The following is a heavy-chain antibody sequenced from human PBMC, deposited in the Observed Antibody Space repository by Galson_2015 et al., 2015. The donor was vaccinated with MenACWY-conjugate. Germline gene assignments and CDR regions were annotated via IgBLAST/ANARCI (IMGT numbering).Heavy chain of an antibody. CDR1: GITFSSYA. V-gene: IGHV3-23*01. CDR3: AQGAGSRWFDP. D-gene: IGHD3-10*01. J-gene: IGHJ5*02. CDR2: ISTTGGTT. Sequence: SLRLSCAASGITFSSYAMSWVRQAPGKGLEWVSSISTTGGTTNYADSVKGRFTISRDNSKNTLYLQMNSLRAGDTAVYYCAQGAGSRWFDPWGQGTLVIVSS.